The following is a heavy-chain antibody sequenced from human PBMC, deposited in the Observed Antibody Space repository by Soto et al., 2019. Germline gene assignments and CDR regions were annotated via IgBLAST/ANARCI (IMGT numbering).Heavy chain of an antibody. Sequence: EVHLLESGGGLVQPGGSLRLSCGASGLTFSSCVMTWVRQAPGKGLEWVSSITNTGAGTHYADSVKGRFTISRDNSKNTMYLQMYNLRAEDTAVYYCANGLISGRWYAADWGQGTLVTVSS. CDR1: GLTFSSCV. V-gene: IGHV3-23*01. D-gene: IGHD6-13*01. CDR2: ITNTGAGT. CDR3: ANGLISGRWYAAD. J-gene: IGHJ4*02.